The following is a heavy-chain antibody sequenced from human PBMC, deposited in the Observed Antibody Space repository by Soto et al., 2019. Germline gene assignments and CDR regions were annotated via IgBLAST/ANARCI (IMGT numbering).Heavy chain of an antibody. D-gene: IGHD4-17*01. CDR1: GCTFSSYW. CDR2: INSDGSST. Sequence: GGSLRLSCATSGCTFSSYWMHWIRQAPGKGLVWVSRINSDGSSTSYADSVKGRFTISRDNAKNTLYLQMNSLRAEDTAVYYCARDPWHYGDYVGYWGQGTLVTVSS. J-gene: IGHJ4*02. V-gene: IGHV3-74*01. CDR3: ARDPWHYGDYVGY.